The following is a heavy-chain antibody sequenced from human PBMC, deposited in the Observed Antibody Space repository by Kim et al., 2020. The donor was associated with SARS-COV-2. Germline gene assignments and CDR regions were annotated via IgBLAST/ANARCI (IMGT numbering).Heavy chain of an antibody. D-gene: IGHD3-10*01. J-gene: IGHJ4*01. CDR1: GYSFTGYW. CDR3: ARFRFGSGTPLSYFDY. Sequence: GESLKISCKGSGYSFTGYWINWVRQMPGSGLEWMGRIDPSDSHTNYSPSFQGHVIISSDKSISTAYLQWSSLKASDTAMYYCARFRFGSGTPLSYFDYWGHGTMVTVSS. V-gene: IGHV5-10-1*01. CDR2: IDPSDSHT.